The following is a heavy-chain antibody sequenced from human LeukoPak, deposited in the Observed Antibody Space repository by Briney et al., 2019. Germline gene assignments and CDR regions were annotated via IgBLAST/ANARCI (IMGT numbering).Heavy chain of an antibody. J-gene: IGHJ5*02. CDR1: GYTFTGYD. V-gene: IGHV1-8*03. CDR3: ARDLGEASSTSWNWFDP. CDR2: MNPNSGNT. Sequence: ASVKVSCKASGYTFTGYDINWVRQATGQGLEWMGWMNPNSGNTGYAQKFQGRVTITRNTSISTAYMELSSLRSEDTAVYYCARDLGEASSTSWNWFDPWGQGTLVTVSS. D-gene: IGHD2-2*01.